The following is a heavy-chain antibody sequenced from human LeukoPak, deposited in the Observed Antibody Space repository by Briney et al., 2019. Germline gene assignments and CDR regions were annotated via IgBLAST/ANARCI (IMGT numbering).Heavy chain of an antibody. CDR3: ARGRLGFLYYYYYMDV. V-gene: IGHV4-61*02. Sequence: SETPSLTCTVSGGSISSGSYYWSWIRQPAGKGLEWIGRIYTSGSTNYNPSLKSRVTISVDTSKNQFSLKLSSVTAADTAVYYCARGRLGFLYYYYYMDVWGKGTTVTVSS. CDR2: IYTSGST. CDR1: GGSISSGSYY. J-gene: IGHJ6*03. D-gene: IGHD3-16*01.